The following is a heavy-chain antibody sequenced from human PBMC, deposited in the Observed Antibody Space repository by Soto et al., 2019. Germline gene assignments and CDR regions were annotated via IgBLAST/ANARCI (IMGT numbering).Heavy chain of an antibody. Sequence: SETLSLTCTVSGGSVSRGSYYWGWIRQPPGKGLEWIGRIYATGTTDYNPSLKSRVMMSVDTSKKQFSLKVRSVTAADTAVYYCVRDGEKTVRDWFDPWGQGISVTVSS. J-gene: IGHJ5*02. CDR1: GGSVSRGSYY. V-gene: IGHV4-61*01. D-gene: IGHD2-21*02. CDR2: IYATGTT. CDR3: VRDGEKTVRDWFDP.